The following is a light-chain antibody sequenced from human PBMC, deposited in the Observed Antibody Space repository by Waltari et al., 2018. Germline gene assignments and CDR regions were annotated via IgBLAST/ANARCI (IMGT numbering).Light chain of an antibody. J-gene: IGKJ2*01. CDR3: QQSDSTPRT. V-gene: IGKV1-39*01. CDR1: QSISSY. CDR2: AAS. Sequence: DIQMTQSPSSLSASVGDRVTITCRASQSISSYLTWYQQKPGKATKLLFYAASSLQSGVPSRFSGSGSGTDFNLPISSLQPEDFATYYCQQSDSTPRTFGQGTKLGIK.